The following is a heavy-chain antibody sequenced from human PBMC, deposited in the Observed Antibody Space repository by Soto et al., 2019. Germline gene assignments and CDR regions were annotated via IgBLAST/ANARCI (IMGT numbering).Heavy chain of an antibody. Sequence: GGSLRLSCAASGFTFSSYAMHWVRQAPGKGLEWVAVISYDGSNKYYADSVKGRFTISRDNSKNTLYLQMNSLRAEDTAVYYCARDPDTMMGNDYWGQGTLVTVSS. J-gene: IGHJ4*02. CDR2: ISYDGSNK. CDR1: GFTFSSYA. D-gene: IGHD3-22*01. V-gene: IGHV3-30-3*01. CDR3: ARDPDTMMGNDY.